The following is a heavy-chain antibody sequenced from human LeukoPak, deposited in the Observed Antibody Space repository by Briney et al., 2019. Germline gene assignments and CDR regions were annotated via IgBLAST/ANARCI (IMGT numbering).Heavy chain of an antibody. Sequence: GGSLRLSCAASGFTVSSRYMGWVRQAPGKGLEWVSVIYSGRSTYYADSLEGRFTISRDNSENTLYLHMDSLRAEDTAVYYCARGSGQPRCSGGSCTTVYYFDYWGQGTLVTASS. CDR3: ARGSGQPRCSGGSCTTVYYFDY. V-gene: IGHV3-53*01. CDR1: GFTVSSRY. J-gene: IGHJ4*02. D-gene: IGHD2-15*01. CDR2: IYSGRST.